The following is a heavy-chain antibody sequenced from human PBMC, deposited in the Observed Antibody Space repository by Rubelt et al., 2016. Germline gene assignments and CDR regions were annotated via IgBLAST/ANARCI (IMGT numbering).Heavy chain of an antibody. CDR2: INAGNGNT. CDR1: GYTFTSNA. Sequence: QVQLVQSGAEVKKPGASVKVSCKASGYTFTSNAMHWVRQAPGQRLEWMGWINAGNGNTKYSQRFQGGVPFARETSASTAYMELSSLRSEDTAVYYCARDRGLTIFGVDKDGMDVWGQGTTVTVSS. CDR3: ARDRGLTIFGVDKDGMDV. V-gene: IGHV1-3*01. D-gene: IGHD3-3*01. J-gene: IGHJ6*02.